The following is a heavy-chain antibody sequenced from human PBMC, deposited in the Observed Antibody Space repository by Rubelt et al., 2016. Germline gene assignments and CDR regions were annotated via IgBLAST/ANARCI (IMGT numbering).Heavy chain of an antibody. J-gene: IGHJ5*02. CDR1: GFTFSNYA. CDR3: AMFIGSPNVP. D-gene: IGHD1-26*01. Sequence: EVQLLESGGDLVQPGGSLRLSCAASGFTFSNYAMTWVRQAPGKGLEWVSRIKSDGSSTTYADFVKGRFTISRDNAKNTLYLQMNSLRAEDTAVYYCAMFIGSPNVPWGQGTLVTVSS. V-gene: IGHV3-74*02. CDR2: IKSDGSST.